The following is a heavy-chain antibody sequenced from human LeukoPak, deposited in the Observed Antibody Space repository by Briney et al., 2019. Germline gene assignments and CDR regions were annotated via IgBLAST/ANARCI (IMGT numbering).Heavy chain of an antibody. D-gene: IGHD4-23*01. V-gene: IGHV1-46*01. J-gene: IGHJ5*02. CDR1: GYTFTSYY. Sequence: ASVKVSCKASGYTFTSYYMHWVRQAPGQGLEWMGIINPSGGSTSYAQKFQGRVTMTRDTSTSTVYMELSSLRSEDTAVYYCARGPPPDYGGNANWFDPWGQGTLVTVSS. CDR3: ARGPPPDYGGNANWFDP. CDR2: INPSGGST.